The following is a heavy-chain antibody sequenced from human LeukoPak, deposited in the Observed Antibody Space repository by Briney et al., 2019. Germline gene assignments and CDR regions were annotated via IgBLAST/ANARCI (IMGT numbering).Heavy chain of an antibody. Sequence: PGGSLRLSCAASEFTFSSYSMSWVRQAPGKGLEWVSAISGSGGSTYYADSVKGRFTISRDNSKNTLYLQMNSLRAEDTAVYYCANWGGWGYYGSGSYPYYYYYMDVWGKGTTVTISS. CDR3: ANWGGWGYYGSGSYPYYYYYMDV. CDR1: EFTFSSYS. J-gene: IGHJ6*03. CDR2: ISGSGGST. D-gene: IGHD3-10*01. V-gene: IGHV3-23*01.